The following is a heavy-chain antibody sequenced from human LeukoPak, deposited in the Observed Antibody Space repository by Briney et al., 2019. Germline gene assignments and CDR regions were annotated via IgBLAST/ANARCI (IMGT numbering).Heavy chain of an antibody. V-gene: IGHV4-4*07. J-gene: IGHJ5*02. CDR1: GGSISSYY. CDR2: IYASGST. D-gene: IGHD6-19*01. CDR3: ARDLGDRGIAVDPEDGWFDP. Sequence: SETLSLTCTVSGGSISSYYWSWIRQPAGKGLEWIGRIYASGSTNYNPSLKSRVTMSVDTSKNQFSLKLSSVTAADTAVYYCARDLGDRGIAVDPEDGWFDPWGQGTLVTVSS.